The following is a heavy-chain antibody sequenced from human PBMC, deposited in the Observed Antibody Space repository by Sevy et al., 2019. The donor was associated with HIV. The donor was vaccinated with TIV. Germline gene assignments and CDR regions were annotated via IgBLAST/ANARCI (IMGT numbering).Heavy chain of an antibody. CDR3: TTRYVDTPYG. D-gene: IGHD5-18*01. CDR2: IKSKTDGGTT. CDR1: GFTFSNTW. J-gene: IGHJ4*02. V-gene: IGHV3-15*01. Sequence: GESLKISCAASGFTFSNTWMSWVRQAPGKGLEWVGRIKSKTDGGTTDYAAPVKGRFTISRDDSKNTLYLQMNSLKTEDTAVYYCTTRYVDTPYGWGQGTLVTVSS.